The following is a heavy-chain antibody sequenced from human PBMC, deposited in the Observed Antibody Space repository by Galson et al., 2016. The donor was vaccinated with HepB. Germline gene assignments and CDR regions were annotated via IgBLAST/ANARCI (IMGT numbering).Heavy chain of an antibody. CDR2: IFPGDSDT. J-gene: IGHJ6*02. V-gene: IGHV5-51*01. CDR3: ARSFRSDFWIGNGMDA. CDR1: GYNFPAYW. D-gene: IGHD3/OR15-3a*01. Sequence: QSGAEVKKPGESLKISCKGSGYNFPAYWIAWVRQMPGKGLEWMGTIFPGDSDTRYSPSFQGQVTISADMTTRSAYLQWSSLKASDTAMYYCARSFRSDFWIGNGMDAWGQGTTVIVSS.